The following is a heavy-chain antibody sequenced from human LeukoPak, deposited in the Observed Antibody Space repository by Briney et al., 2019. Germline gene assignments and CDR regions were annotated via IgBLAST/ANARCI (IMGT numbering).Heavy chain of an antibody. CDR2: INPSGGST. D-gene: IGHD5-12*01. Sequence: GASVKVSCKASGYTFTSYYMHWVRQAPGQGLEWMGIINPSGGSTSYAQKFQGRVTMTRDMSTSTVYMELSSLRSEDTAVYYCAREESPIVATIESNWFDPWGQGTLVTVSS. V-gene: IGHV1-46*01. J-gene: IGHJ5*02. CDR1: GYTFTSYY. CDR3: AREESPIVATIESNWFDP.